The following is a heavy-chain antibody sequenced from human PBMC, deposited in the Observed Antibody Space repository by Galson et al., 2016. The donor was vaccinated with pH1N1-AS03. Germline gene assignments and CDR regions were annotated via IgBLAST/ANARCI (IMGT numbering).Heavy chain of an antibody. CDR2: ISRDGRTT. CDR1: GYSFSAYW. V-gene: IGHV3-74*01. J-gene: IGHJ4*02. D-gene: IGHD3-16*01. CDR3: GRDLGGEAGY. Sequence: SLRLSCAASGYSFSAYWMHWVRQVPRKGLVWVSRISRDGRTTNYADSVKGRFTISSDNAKNTLYLQMNSLRAEDTAVYYCGRDLGGEAGYWGQGTLVTVSS.